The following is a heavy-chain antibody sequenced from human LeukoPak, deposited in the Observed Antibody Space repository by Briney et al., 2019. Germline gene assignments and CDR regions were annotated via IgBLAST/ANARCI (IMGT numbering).Heavy chain of an antibody. CDR1: GYTFTSYA. CDR2: INAGNGNT. CDR3: ARETYYYDSSGYSVSLPPDY. D-gene: IGHD3-22*01. J-gene: IGHJ4*02. Sequence: ASVKVSCKASGYTFTSYAMHWVRQAPGQRLEWMGWINAGNGNTKYSQEFQGRVTMTTDTSTSTAYMELRSLRSDDTAVYYCARETYYYDSSGYSVSLPPDYWGQGTLVTVSS. V-gene: IGHV1-3*01.